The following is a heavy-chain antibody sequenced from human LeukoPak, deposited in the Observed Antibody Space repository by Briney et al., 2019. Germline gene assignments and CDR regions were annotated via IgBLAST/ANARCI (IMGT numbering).Heavy chain of an antibody. CDR1: GFTFSSYA. D-gene: IGHD4-17*01. CDR3: ARAAHYGDYVGGGMDV. V-gene: IGHV3-30*04. Sequence: GGSLRLSCAASGFTFSSYAMHWVRQAPGKGLEWVAVISYDGSNKYYADSVKGRFTISRDNSKNTLYLQMNSLRAEDTAVYYCARAAHYGDYVGGGMDVWGKGTTVTVSS. CDR2: ISYDGSNK. J-gene: IGHJ6*04.